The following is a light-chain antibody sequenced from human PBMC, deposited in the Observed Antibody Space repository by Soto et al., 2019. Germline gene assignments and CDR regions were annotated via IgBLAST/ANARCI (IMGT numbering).Light chain of an antibody. Sequence: QAVLTQLRSVSGSPGQSVTISCTGTSSDVGGYNYVSWYQQHPGKAPKLMIYDVSKRPSGVPDRFSGSKSGNTASLTISGLQAEDEADYYCCSYAGSYTLYVFGTGTKVTVL. CDR2: DVS. J-gene: IGLJ1*01. V-gene: IGLV2-11*01. CDR1: SSDVGGYNY. CDR3: CSYAGSYTLYV.